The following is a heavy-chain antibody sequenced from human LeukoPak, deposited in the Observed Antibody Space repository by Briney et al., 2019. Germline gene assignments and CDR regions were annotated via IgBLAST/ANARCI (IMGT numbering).Heavy chain of an antibody. J-gene: IGHJ4*02. V-gene: IGHV4-59*01. CDR3: ARGGWNKFDY. D-gene: IGHD3-22*01. CDR1: GGSISSYY. CDR2: IYYSGST. Sequence: PSETLSLTCTVSGGSISSYYWSWIRQPPGKGLEWIGYIYYSGSTNYNPSLKSRVTISVDTSKNQFSLKLSSVTAADTAVYYCARGGWNKFDYWGQGTLVTVSS.